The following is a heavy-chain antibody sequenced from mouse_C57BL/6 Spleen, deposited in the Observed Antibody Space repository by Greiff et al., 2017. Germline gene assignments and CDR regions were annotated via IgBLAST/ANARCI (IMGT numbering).Heavy chain of an antibody. CDR3: ARPITTGVGGYAMDY. D-gene: IGHD1-1*01. V-gene: IGHV1-55*01. CDR2: IYPGSGST. CDR1: GYTFTSYW. Sequence: VQLQQSGAELVKPGASVKMSCKASGYTFTSYWITWVKQRPGQGLEWIGDIYPGSGSTNYNEKFKSKATLTVDTSSSTAYMQLSSLTSEDSAVYYCARPITTGVGGYAMDYWGQGTSVTVSS. J-gene: IGHJ4*01.